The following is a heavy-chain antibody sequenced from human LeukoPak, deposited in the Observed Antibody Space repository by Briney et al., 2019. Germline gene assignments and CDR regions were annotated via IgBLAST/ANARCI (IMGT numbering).Heavy chain of an antibody. CDR2: ISSSSSTI. CDR1: GFTFSSYS. Sequence: PGGSLRLSCAASGFTFSSYSMNWVRQAPGKGLEWVSYISSSSSTIYYADSVKGRFTISRDNAKNSLYLQMNSLRDEDTAVYYCASRLLWFGDQTDYWGQGTLVTVSS. J-gene: IGHJ4*02. D-gene: IGHD3-10*01. CDR3: ASRLLWFGDQTDY. V-gene: IGHV3-48*02.